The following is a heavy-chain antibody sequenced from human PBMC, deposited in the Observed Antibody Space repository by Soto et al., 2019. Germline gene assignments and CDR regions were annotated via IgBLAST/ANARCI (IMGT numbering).Heavy chain of an antibody. CDR2: IIPILGIA. D-gene: IGHD3-22*01. CDR1: GGTFSSYT. V-gene: IGHV1-69*02. CDR3: ASSFYDSSGYYLDY. J-gene: IGHJ4*02. Sequence: QVQLVQSGAEVKKPGSSVKVSCKASGGTFSSYTISWVRQAPGQGLEWMGRIIPILGIANYAQKCQGRVTITADKSTSTAYMELSSLRSEDTAVYYCASSFYDSSGYYLDYWGQGTLVTVSS.